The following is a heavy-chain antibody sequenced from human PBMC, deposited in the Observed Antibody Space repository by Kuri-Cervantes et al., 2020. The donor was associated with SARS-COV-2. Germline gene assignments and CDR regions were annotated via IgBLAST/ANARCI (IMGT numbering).Heavy chain of an antibody. Sequence: LSLTCAASGFTFSDYYMSWIRQAPGKGLEWLSYISSSGTYTNYADSVKGRFTISRDNAKNSLYLQMNSLRAEDTAVYYCASMVRGNYGMDVWGQGTTVTVSS. CDR1: GFTFSDYY. CDR3: ASMVRGNYGMDV. CDR2: ISSSGTYT. J-gene: IGHJ6*02. V-gene: IGHV3-11*03. D-gene: IGHD3-10*01.